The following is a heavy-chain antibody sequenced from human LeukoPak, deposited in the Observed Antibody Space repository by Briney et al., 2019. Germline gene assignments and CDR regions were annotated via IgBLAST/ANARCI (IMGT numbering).Heavy chain of an antibody. CDR2: IIPILGIA. Sequence: SVKVSCKASGGTFSSYAISWVRQAPGQGLEWMGRIIPILGIANYAQKLQGRVTMTTDTSTSTAYMELRSLRPDDTAVYYCARGPPRYCSSTSCYVPPNSFDPWGQGTLVTVSS. CDR1: GGTFSSYA. J-gene: IGHJ5*02. D-gene: IGHD2-2*01. V-gene: IGHV1-69*04. CDR3: ARGPPRYCSSTSCYVPPNSFDP.